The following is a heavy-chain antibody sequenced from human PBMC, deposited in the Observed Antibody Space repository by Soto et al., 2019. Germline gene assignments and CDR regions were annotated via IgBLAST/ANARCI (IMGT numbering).Heavy chain of an antibody. CDR2: IYYSGST. D-gene: IGHD3-22*01. CDR3: ARVGWETYYYDSSGYSDWYFDL. CDR1: GGSISSYY. J-gene: IGHJ2*01. V-gene: IGHV4-59*01. Sequence: NPSETLSLTCTVSGGSISSYYWSWIRQPPGKGLEWIGYIYYSGSTNYNPSLKSRVTISVDTSKNQFSLKLSSVTAADTAVYYCARVGWETYYYDSSGYSDWYFDLWGRGTLVTVSS.